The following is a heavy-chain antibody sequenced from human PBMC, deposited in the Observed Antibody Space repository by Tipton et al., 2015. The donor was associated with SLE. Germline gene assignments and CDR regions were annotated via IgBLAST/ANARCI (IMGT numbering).Heavy chain of an antibody. V-gene: IGHV4-31*03. CDR2: IYYSGRT. J-gene: IGHJ5*02. CDR1: GDSFNNNVYY. CDR3: ARGRDGYIDH. Sequence: TLSLTCTVSGDSFNNNVYYWSWVRQHPGTGLEWIGFIYYSGRTYYNPSLKSRVIVSVDTSKNQFSLTVTSVTAADTAVYYCARGRDGYIDHWGQGSLVTVSS. D-gene: IGHD5-24*01.